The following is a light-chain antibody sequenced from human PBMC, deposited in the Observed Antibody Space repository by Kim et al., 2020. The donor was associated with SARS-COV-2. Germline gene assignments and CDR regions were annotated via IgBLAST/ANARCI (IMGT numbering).Light chain of an antibody. J-gene: IGLJ3*02. CDR2: GNS. CDR1: SSNIGAGYD. V-gene: IGLV1-40*01. Sequence: QRVTISSTGSSSNIGAGYDVHWYQQFPGTAPKLLIYGNSNRPSGVPDRFSGSKSGTSASLAITGLQAEDEADYYCQSYDSSLSGWVFGGGTQLTVL. CDR3: QSYDSSLSGWV.